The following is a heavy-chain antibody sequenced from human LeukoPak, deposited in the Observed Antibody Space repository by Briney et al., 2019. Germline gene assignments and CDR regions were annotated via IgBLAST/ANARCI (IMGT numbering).Heavy chain of an antibody. V-gene: IGHV3-23*01. CDR3: AKSHTYYYDSSGYYHDY. D-gene: IGHD3-22*01. CDR1: GFTFSSYA. Sequence: PGGSLRLSCAASGFTFSSYAMNWVRQASGKGLEWVSAISGSGGTTYYADSVKGRFTISRDNSKNTLYLQMNSLRADDTAIYYCAKSHTYYYDSSGYYHDYWGQGTLVTVSS. CDR2: ISGSGGTT. J-gene: IGHJ4*02.